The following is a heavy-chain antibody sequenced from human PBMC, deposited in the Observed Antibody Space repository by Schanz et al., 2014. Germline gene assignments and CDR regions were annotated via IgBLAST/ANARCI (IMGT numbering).Heavy chain of an antibody. J-gene: IGHJ3*02. CDR2: ISGSSRTI. V-gene: IGHV3-48*01. CDR1: GLIFSNYV. Sequence: EVQLLESGGGLVQPGGSLKLSCAASGLIFSNYVMSWVRQAPGKGLEWVSYISGSSRTIYYADSMKGRFTVSRDNAENALYLQMNGLRAEDTAVYYCARVALPGYSSPRDAFDIWGQGTMVTVSS. CDR3: ARVALPGYSSPRDAFDI. D-gene: IGHD5-18*01.